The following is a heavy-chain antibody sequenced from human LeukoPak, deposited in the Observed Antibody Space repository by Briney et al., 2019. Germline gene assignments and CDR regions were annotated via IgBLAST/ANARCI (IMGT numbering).Heavy chain of an antibody. CDR3: ARDYDILTGYLPDALDI. CDR2: ISAYNGNT. J-gene: IGHJ3*02. V-gene: IGHV1-18*01. D-gene: IGHD3-9*01. CDR1: GYTFTSYG. Sequence: GASVKVSCKASGYTFTSYGISWVRQAPGQGLEWMGWISAYNGNTNYAQKLQGRVTMTTDTSTSTAYMELRSLRSDDTAVYHCARDYDILTGYLPDALDIWGQGTMVTVSS.